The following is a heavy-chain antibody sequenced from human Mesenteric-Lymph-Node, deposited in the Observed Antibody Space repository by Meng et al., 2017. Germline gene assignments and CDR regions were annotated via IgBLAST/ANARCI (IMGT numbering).Heavy chain of an antibody. CDR1: GGSLSGAY. J-gene: IGHJ4*02. CDR2: IIHGGSP. D-gene: IGHD2-8*02. V-gene: IGHV4-34*12. Sequence: VLLQQGGAVRLKPSETLSLTCAVKGGSLSGAYWTWIRQPPGKGLEWIGEIIHGGSPSYNPSLKSRVTISIDTSKNQLSLMLSSVTAADTAVYYCARRPTGIDYWGQGTLVTVSS. CDR3: ARRPTGIDY.